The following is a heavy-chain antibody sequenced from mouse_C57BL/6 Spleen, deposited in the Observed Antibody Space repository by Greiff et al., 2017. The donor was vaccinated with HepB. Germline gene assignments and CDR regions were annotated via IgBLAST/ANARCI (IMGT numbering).Heavy chain of an antibody. CDR1: GYTFTDYN. CDR2: INPNNGGT. J-gene: IGHJ4*01. Sequence: VQLQQSGPELVKPGASVKIPCKASGYTFTDYNMDWVKQSHGKSLEWIGDINPNNGGTIYNQKFKGKATLTVDKSSSTAYMELRSLTSEDTAVYYCARRYYGSKRYYAMDYWGQGTSVTVSS. CDR3: ARRYYGSKRYYAMDY. V-gene: IGHV1-18*01. D-gene: IGHD1-1*01.